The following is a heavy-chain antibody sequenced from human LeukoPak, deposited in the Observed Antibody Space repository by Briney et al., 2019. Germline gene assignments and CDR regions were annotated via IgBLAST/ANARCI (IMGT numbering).Heavy chain of an antibody. CDR1: GFTFSYYG. J-gene: IGHJ4*02. CDR3: VRDSSGDSSGRPSLDY. D-gene: IGHD3-10*01. CDR2: IWYDGGSK. V-gene: IGHV3-33*01. Sequence: PGRSLRLSCAASGFTFSYYGMHWVRQAPGKGLERVANIWYDGGSKYYADSVKGRFTISRDNSKNTLNLQMNSLRADDTAVYFCVRDSSGDSSGRPSLDYWGQGTLVTVSS.